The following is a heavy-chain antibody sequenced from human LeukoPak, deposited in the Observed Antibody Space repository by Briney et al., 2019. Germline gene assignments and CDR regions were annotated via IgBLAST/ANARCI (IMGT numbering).Heavy chain of an antibody. J-gene: IGHJ4*02. D-gene: IGHD3-9*01. CDR2: INPSGGST. V-gene: IGHV1-46*01. CDR3: ARSLRYFDWLDY. CDR1: GYTFTSYY. Sequence: ASVKVSCKASGYTFTSYYMHWVRQAPGQGLEWMGIINPSGGSTSYAQKFQGRVTMTGDMSTSTVYMELSSLRPEDTAVYYCARSLRYFDWLDYWGQGTLVTVSS.